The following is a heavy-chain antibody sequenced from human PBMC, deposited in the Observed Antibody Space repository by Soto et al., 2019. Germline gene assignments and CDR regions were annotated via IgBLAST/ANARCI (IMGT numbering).Heavy chain of an antibody. CDR3: AEGPTTVTNNDAFDI. Sequence: QVQLVQSGAEVKKPGSSVKVSCKASGGTFSSYTISWVRQAPGQGREWMGRIIPILGIANYAQKFQGRVTITADKSTSTAYMELSSLRSEDTAVYYCAEGPTTVTNNDAFDIWGQGTMVTVSS. V-gene: IGHV1-69*02. CDR2: IIPILGIA. J-gene: IGHJ3*02. D-gene: IGHD4-17*01. CDR1: GGTFSSYT.